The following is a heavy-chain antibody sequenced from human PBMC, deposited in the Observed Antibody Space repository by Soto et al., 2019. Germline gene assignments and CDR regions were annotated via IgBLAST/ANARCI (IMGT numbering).Heavy chain of an antibody. CDR2: IYYSGST. Sequence: PSETLSLTCTVSGGSIISYYWSWIRQPPGKGLEWIGYIYYSGSTNYNPSLKSRVTISVDTSKNQFSLKLSSVTAADTAVYYCARDLRLDYWGQGTLVPVSS. CDR3: ARDLRLDY. CDR1: GGSIISYY. J-gene: IGHJ4*02. D-gene: IGHD4-17*01. V-gene: IGHV4-59*01.